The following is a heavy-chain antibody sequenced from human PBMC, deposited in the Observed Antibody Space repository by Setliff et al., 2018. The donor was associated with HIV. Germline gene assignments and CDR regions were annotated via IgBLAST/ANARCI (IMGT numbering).Heavy chain of an antibody. V-gene: IGHV4-34*01. CDR2: IHHSGAT. J-gene: IGHJ5*02. CDR3: ARDLPELTGRSFDP. Sequence: SETLSLTCAVYGGSFSGYWSWIRQAPGKGLEWIGEIHHSGATKHNPSLKSRVTLSVDTSKDQFSLKLISVTAADTAVYYCARDLPELTGRSFDPWGQGIQVTVSS. CDR1: GGSFSGY. D-gene: IGHD7-27*01.